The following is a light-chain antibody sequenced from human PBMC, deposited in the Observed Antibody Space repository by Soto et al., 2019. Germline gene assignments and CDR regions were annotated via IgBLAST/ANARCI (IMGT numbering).Light chain of an antibody. CDR3: GTWDSTLSVVL. CDR2: DND. Sequence: QTVVTQPPSVSAAPGQKVTISCSGSTSNIGHNYVSWYRQLPGTAPKLLIYDNDKRPSGIPDRFSGSKSGTSATLGITGLLAADEADYYCGTWDSTLSVVLFGGGTQLTVL. J-gene: IGLJ2*01. V-gene: IGLV1-51*01. CDR1: TSNIGHNY.